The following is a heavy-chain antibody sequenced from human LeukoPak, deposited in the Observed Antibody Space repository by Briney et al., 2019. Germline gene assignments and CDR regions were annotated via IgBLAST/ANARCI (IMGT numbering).Heavy chain of an antibody. CDR1: GGSISSYY. D-gene: IGHD2-2*01. CDR3: ARFRCSSTSCYEDHDAFDI. J-gene: IGHJ3*02. V-gene: IGHV4-59*01. Sequence: IPSETLSLTCTVSGGSISSYYWSWIRQPPGKGLEWIGYIYYSGSTNYNPSLKSRVTISVDTSKNQFSLKLSSVTAADTAVYYCARFRCSSTSCYEDHDAFDIWGQGTMVTVSS. CDR2: IYYSGST.